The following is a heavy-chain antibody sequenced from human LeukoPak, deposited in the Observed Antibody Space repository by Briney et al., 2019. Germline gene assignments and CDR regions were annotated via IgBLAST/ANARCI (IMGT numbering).Heavy chain of an antibody. Sequence: ASVKVSSKASGYTFTSYYMHWVRQAPGQGLEWMERINPNSGGTNYAQQFQGRVTMTRDTSISTAYMELSRLRSDDTAVYYCARVGDYYYMDVWGKGTTVTVSS. CDR1: GYTFTSYY. J-gene: IGHJ6*03. CDR3: ARVGDYYYMDV. V-gene: IGHV1-2*06. CDR2: INPNSGGT.